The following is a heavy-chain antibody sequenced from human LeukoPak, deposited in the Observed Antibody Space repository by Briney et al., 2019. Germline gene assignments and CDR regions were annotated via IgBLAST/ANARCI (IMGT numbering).Heavy chain of an antibody. CDR1: GFTFSSYE. D-gene: IGHD3-22*01. J-gene: IGHJ5*02. CDR3: ARDTGHYYDSSGPNWFDP. V-gene: IGHV3-48*03. CDR2: ISSSGSTT. Sequence: GGSLRLSCAASGFTFSSYEMNWVRQAPGKGLEWVSYISSSGSTTYYADSVKGRFTISRDNAKNSLYLQMNSLRAEDTAVYYCARDTGHYYDSSGPNWFDPWGQGTLVTVSS.